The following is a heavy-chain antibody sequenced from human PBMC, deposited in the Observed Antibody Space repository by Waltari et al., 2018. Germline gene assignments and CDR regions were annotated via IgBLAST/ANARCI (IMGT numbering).Heavy chain of an antibody. Sequence: QVQLVQSGAEVKQPGSSVKVSCKASGGTFSRYAISWVRQAPGQGLEWMGGITPMFGTSNYAQKFQGRVTITADESTSTVYMELRSLRSEDTAIYYCARGFSYDVTGYYYYYWGQGTLVTVSS. J-gene: IGHJ4*02. V-gene: IGHV1-69*01. D-gene: IGHD3-22*01. CDR2: ITPMFGTS. CDR1: GGTFSRYA. CDR3: ARGFSYDVTGYYYYY.